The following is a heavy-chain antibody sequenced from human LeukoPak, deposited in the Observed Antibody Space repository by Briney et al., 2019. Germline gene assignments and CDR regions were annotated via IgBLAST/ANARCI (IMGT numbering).Heavy chain of an antibody. CDR3: ARDGVISTSGSPLDY. CDR1: GFTFSSYG. V-gene: IGHV3-33*01. J-gene: IGHJ4*02. CDR2: IWSDGYNK. Sequence: GGSLRLSCAASGFTFSSYGMNWVRLAPGKGLQWVTVIWSDGYNKYYTDSVKGRFTISRDNSKNTLYLQMNSLRAEDTAVYYCARDGVISTSGSPLDYWGQGTLVTVSS. D-gene: IGHD3-10*01.